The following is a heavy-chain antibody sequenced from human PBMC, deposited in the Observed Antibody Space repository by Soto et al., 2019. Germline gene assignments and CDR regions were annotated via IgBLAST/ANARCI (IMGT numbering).Heavy chain of an antibody. CDR3: ARAQAGATIFEWDYYYYMDV. CDR1: GFTFSSYS. D-gene: IGHD3-3*01. CDR2: ISSSSSYI. Sequence: GGSLRLSCAASGFTFSSYSMNWVRQAPGKGLEWVSSISSSSSYIYYADSVKGRFTISRDNAKNSLYLQMNSLRAEDTAVYYCARAQAGATIFEWDYYYYMDVWGKGTTVTVSS. J-gene: IGHJ6*03. V-gene: IGHV3-21*01.